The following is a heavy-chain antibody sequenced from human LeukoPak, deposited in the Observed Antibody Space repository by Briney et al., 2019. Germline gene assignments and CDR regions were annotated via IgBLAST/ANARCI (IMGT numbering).Heavy chain of an antibody. CDR1: GYSFTSYW. CDR3: ARKGYYYDSSGYYHSAFDI. CDR2: IYPGDSDT. Sequence: GESLKISCKGSGYSFTSYWIGWVRQMLGKGLEWMGIIYPGDSDTRYSPSFQGQVTISADKSISTAYLQWSSLKASDTAMYYCARKGYYYDSSGYYHSAFDIWGQGTMVTVSS. V-gene: IGHV5-51*01. J-gene: IGHJ3*02. D-gene: IGHD3-22*01.